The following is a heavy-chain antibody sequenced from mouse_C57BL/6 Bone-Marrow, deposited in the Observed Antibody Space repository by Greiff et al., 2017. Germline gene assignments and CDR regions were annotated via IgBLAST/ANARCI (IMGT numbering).Heavy chain of an antibody. CDR3: ARHIITTVVERIGYAMDY. Sequence: EVQLVESGGDLVKPGGSLKLSCAASGFTFSSYGMSWVRQTPDKRLEWVATISSGGSHTYYPDSVKGRFTISRDNAKNTLYLQRSSLKSEDTAMYYCARHIITTVVERIGYAMDYWCQGTSVTVSS. D-gene: IGHD1-1*01. V-gene: IGHV5-6*01. J-gene: IGHJ4*01. CDR1: GFTFSSYG. CDR2: ISSGGSHT.